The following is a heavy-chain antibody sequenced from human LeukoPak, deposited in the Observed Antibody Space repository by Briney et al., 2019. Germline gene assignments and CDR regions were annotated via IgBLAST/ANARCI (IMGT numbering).Heavy chain of an antibody. J-gene: IGHJ4*02. CDR1: GGSISSYY. CDR2: IYYSGST. D-gene: IGHD5-12*01. CDR3: ARLDPTLDSYSGYGHFDY. Sequence: SETLSLTCTVSGGSISSYYWSWIRQPPGKGLEWIGYIYYSGSTNYNPSLKSRVTISVDTSKNQFSLKLSSVTAADTAVYYCARLDPTLDSYSGYGHFDYWGQGTLVTVSS. V-gene: IGHV4-59*08.